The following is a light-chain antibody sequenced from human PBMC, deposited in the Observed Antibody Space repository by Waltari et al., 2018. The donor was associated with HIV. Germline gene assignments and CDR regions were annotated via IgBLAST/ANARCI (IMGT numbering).Light chain of an antibody. CDR1: SSDVGKNNE. CDR2: DVS. V-gene: IGLV2-18*02. CDR3: SSFTTSITVV. J-gene: IGLJ2*01. Sequence: QSALTQPPSVSGSLGQSVTISCTGTSSDVGKNNEVSWYQQSPGTAPKLMIYDVSNRPSGVPDRFSGSKSGNTASLTISGLQAEDEADYYCSSFTTSITVVFGGGTKLTVL.